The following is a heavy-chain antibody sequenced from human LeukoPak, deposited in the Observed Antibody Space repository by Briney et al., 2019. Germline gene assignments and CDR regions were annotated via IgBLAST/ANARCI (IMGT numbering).Heavy chain of an antibody. J-gene: IGHJ4*02. Sequence: SETLSLTCAVYGGSFSGYYWSWIRQPPGKGLEWIGEINHSGSTNYNPSLKSRVTISVDTSKNQFSLKLSSVTAADTAVYYCARVGRIAAHLDYWGKGTLVTVSS. CDR2: INHSGST. CDR1: GGSFSGYY. V-gene: IGHV4-34*01. CDR3: ARVGRIAAHLDY. D-gene: IGHD6-6*01.